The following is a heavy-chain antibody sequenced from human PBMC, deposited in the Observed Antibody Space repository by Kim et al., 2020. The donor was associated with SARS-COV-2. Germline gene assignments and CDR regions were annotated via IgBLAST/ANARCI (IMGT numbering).Heavy chain of an antibody. D-gene: IGHD3-10*01. J-gene: IGHJ5*02. CDR3: ARHGDVFGSGWFDP. Sequence: SETLSLTCTVSGGSISPYHWTWIRQPPGKGLEWIGYVSYSGSTNYNPSLKSRVTISIDTSRNQFSLKLNSVTAADTAVYYCARHGDVFGSGWFDPWGQGTLVTVSS. CDR1: GGSISPYH. CDR2: VSYSGST. V-gene: IGHV4-59*08.